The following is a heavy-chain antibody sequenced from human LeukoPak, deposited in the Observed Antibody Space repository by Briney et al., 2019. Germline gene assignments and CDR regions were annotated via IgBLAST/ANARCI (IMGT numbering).Heavy chain of an antibody. CDR3: AKDLYPHGRAEYFQH. CDR1: GFTFDNYA. CDR2: ISNSGVST. D-gene: IGHD2-2*02. Sequence: GSLRLSCEASGFTFDNYAMSWVRQAPGKGLEWVSAISNSGVSTHYADSVKGRFTISRDNFKNTLFLHMNTLRADDMAVYYCAKDLYPHGRAEYFQHWGQGTLVTVSS. V-gene: IGHV3-23*01. J-gene: IGHJ1*01.